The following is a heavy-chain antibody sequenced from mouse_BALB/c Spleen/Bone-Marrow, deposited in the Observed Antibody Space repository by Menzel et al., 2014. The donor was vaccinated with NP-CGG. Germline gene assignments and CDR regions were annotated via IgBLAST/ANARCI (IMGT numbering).Heavy chain of an antibody. V-gene: IGHV1S137*01. CDR1: GYTFTDYA. CDR2: ISGYYGDA. Sequence: QVQLQQSGAELVRPGVSVKISCKGSGYTFTDYAIHWVKQSHAKSLEWIGLISGYYGDAIYNQKFKGKATMTVDKSPSTAYMDLARLTSEDSAIYYCARSGKVRNAMDYWGQGTSVTVSS. CDR3: ARSGKVRNAMDY. J-gene: IGHJ4*01. D-gene: IGHD2-14*01.